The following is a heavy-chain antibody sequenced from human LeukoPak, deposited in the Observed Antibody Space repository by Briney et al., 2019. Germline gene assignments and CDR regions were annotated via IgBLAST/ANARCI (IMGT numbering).Heavy chain of an antibody. D-gene: IGHD3-16*01. CDR2: IYHSGST. CDR1: GYSISSGYY. V-gene: IGHV4-38-2*02. J-gene: IGHJ2*01. Sequence: SETLSLTCTVSGYSISSGYYWGWIRQPPGKGLEWIGSIYHSGSTYYNPSLKSRVTISVDTSMNQFSLKLSSVTAADTAVYYCARERGKGGFDLWGRGTLVTVSS. CDR3: ARERGKGGFDL.